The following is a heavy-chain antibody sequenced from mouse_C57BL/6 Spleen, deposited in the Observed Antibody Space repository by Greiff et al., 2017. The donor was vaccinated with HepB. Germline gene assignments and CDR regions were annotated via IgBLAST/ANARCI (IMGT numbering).Heavy chain of an antibody. CDR1: GFTFSSYA. J-gene: IGHJ2*01. V-gene: IGHV5-4*01. Sequence: EVHLVESGGGLVKPGGSLKLSCAASGFTFSSYAMSWVRQTPEKRLEWVATISDGGSYTYYPDNVKGRFTISRDNAKNNLYLQMSHLKSEDTAMYYCATGGGYDDYWGQGTTLTVSS. CDR3: ATGGGYDDY. D-gene: IGHD2-2*01. CDR2: ISDGGSYT.